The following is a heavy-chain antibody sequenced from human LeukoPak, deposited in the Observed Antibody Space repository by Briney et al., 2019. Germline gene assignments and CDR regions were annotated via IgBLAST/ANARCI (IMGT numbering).Heavy chain of an antibody. CDR3: ARGGVNPVDH. CDR1: GFPFNRFW. J-gene: IGHJ4*02. D-gene: IGHD1-14*01. V-gene: IGHV3-74*01. Sequence: GGSLRLSCAAFGFPFNRFWMHWVRQAPGKGLVWVSDMNEYSTTIRYADSVKGRFTIYRDNAKSILYLQMNNLRAEDTAMYFCARGGVNPVDHWGQGTLVTVSS. CDR2: MNEYSTTI.